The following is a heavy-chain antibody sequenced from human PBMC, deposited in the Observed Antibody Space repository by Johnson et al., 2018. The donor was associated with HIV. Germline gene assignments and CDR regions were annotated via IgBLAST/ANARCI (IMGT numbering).Heavy chain of an antibody. V-gene: IGHV3-7*03. CDR2: IKQDGSEK. J-gene: IGHJ3*02. CDR1: GFTFSSYW. D-gene: IGHD3-3*01. Sequence: VQLVEFGGGLVKMGGSLRLSCAASGFTFSSYWMSWVRQAPGKGLEWVANIKQDGSEKYYVDSVKGRFTISRDNAKNSLYLQMNSLRAEDTSVYYCATAPYYDFWSGPDAFDIWGQGTMVTVSS. CDR3: ATAPYYDFWSGPDAFDI.